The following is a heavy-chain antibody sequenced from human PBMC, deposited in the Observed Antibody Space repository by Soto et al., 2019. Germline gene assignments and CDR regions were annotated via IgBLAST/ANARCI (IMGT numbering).Heavy chain of an antibody. J-gene: IGHJ4*02. CDR3: ARDLGSGYDPGDY. Sequence: QVQLVQSGAEVKKPGSSVKVSCKTSGDIFSGYSISWVRQAPGQGVEWMGGIIPIFGTTNYAQKFHGRVTITADKSTTTVYMDLYSLKSEDTAMYYCARDLGSGYDPGDYWGQGTLVTVSS. D-gene: IGHD5-12*01. CDR1: GDIFSGYS. CDR2: IIPIFGTT. V-gene: IGHV1-69*14.